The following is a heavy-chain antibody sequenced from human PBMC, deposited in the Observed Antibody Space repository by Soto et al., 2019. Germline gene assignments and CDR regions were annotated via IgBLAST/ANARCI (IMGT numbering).Heavy chain of an antibody. Sequence: GGSLRLSCAASGFTFSSYGMHWVRQAPGKGLEWVAVIWYDGSNKYYADSVKGRFTISRDNSKNTLYLQMNSLRAEDTAVYYCARDLSAGNPYYYYYYGMDVWGQGTTVTVSS. CDR3: ARDLSAGNPYYYYYYGMDV. CDR1: GFTFSSYG. CDR2: IWYDGSNK. D-gene: IGHD1-1*01. J-gene: IGHJ6*02. V-gene: IGHV3-33*01.